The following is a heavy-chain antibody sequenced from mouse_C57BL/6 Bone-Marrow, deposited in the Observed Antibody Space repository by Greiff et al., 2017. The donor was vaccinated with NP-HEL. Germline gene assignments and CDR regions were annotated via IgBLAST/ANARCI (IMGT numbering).Heavy chain of an antibody. D-gene: IGHD1-1*01. J-gene: IGHJ4*01. CDR2: IRNKANNHAT. CDR1: GFTFSDAW. Sequence: DVMLVESGGGLVQPGGSMKLSCAASGFTFSDAWMDWVRQSPEKGLEWVAEIRNKANNHATYYAESVQGRFTISRDDSKSSVYLQMNSLRAEDTGIYYCTSTTVVAPYYYAMDYWGQGTSVTVSS. V-gene: IGHV6-6*01. CDR3: TSTTVVAPYYYAMDY.